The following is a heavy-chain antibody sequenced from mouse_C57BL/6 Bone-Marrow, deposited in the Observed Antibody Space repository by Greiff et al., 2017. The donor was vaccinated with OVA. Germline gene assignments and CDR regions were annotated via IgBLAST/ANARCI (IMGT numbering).Heavy chain of an antibody. J-gene: IGHJ3*01. D-gene: IGHD1-1*02. V-gene: IGHV1-18*01. CDR2: INPNNGGT. CDR1: GYTFTDYN. CDR3: TPLWTRFAY. Sequence: LVKPGASVKIPCKASGYTFTDYNMDWVKQSHGKSLEWIGDINPNNGGTIYNQKFKGKATLTVDKSSSTAYMELRSLTSEDTAVYYCTPLWTRFAYWGQGTLVTVSA.